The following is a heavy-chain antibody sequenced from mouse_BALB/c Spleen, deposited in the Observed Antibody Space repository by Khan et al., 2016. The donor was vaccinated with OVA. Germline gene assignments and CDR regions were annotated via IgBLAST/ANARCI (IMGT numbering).Heavy chain of an antibody. D-gene: IGHD1-1*01. J-gene: IGHJ3*01. CDR3: KRRAYYCDSEWFAY. CDR1: GFTFSTYG. CDR2: VSPGGGYT. Sequence: EVELVESGGDLVKPGGSLKLSCAASGFTFSTYGMSWVRQTPDKRLEWVATVSPGGGYTYYPDSVKGRFTISRDNAKNTLYLQMSGLTSEDTAMFFCKRRAYYCDSEWFAYWGQGTLVTVSA. V-gene: IGHV5-6*01.